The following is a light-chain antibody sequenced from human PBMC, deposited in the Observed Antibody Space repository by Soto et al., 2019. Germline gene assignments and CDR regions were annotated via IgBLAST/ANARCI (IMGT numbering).Light chain of an antibody. CDR3: QQYGSSRTWT. CDR2: GAS. CDR1: QSVSSSY. Sequence: ESVLTQSPGTLSLSPGERATLSCRASQSVSSSYLAWYQQKPGQAPRLLIYGASSRATGIPDRFSGSGSGTDFTLTISRLEPEDFAVYYCQQYGSSRTWTFGQGTKVEIK. J-gene: IGKJ1*01. V-gene: IGKV3-20*01.